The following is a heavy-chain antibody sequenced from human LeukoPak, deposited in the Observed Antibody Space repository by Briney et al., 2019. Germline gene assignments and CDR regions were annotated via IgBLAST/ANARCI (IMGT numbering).Heavy chain of an antibody. J-gene: IGHJ2*01. V-gene: IGHV4-34*01. D-gene: IGHD3-10*01. Sequence: SETLSLTCAVYGGSFSGYYWRWVPQPPGKGLEWIGEINHSGSTNYNPSLKSRVTISVDTPKNQFSLKLSSVTAADTAVYYCARGPNYYGCVDLWGRGTLVTVSS. CDR3: ARGPNYYGCVDL. CDR2: INHSGST. CDR1: GGSFSGYY.